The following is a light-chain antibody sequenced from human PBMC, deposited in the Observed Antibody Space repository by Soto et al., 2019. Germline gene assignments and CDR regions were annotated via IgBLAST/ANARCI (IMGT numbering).Light chain of an antibody. CDR3: QSYDNSLSHVV. Sequence: QSVLTQPPAVSGAPGQRVTIPCTGSSTNIGSYYDVHWYRQLPGTVPKLLIYGDNNRPSGVPDRFSGSKPGTSASLAITGLQAEDEADYYCQSYDNSLSHVVFGGGTKLTVL. J-gene: IGLJ2*01. CDR2: GDN. V-gene: IGLV1-40*01. CDR1: STNIGSYYD.